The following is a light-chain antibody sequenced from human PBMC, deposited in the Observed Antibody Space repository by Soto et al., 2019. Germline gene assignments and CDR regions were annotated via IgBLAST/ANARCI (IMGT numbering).Light chain of an antibody. J-gene: IGKJ1*01. V-gene: IGKV1-5*01. CDR3: QQYNSYSPTT. Sequence: DIQMTQSPSTLSASLLDRVTITCXSSQSISSWLAWYQQEPGEAPKLLIYDASSLESGVPSRFSGSGSGTEFTLTISSLQPDDFATYYCQQYNSYSPTTFGQGTKVDIK. CDR2: DAS. CDR1: QSISSW.